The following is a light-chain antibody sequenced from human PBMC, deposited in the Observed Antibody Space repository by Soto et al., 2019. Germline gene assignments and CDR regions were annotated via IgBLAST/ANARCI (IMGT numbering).Light chain of an antibody. V-gene: IGLV2-8*01. CDR1: SRDVGGHDY. Sequence: QSALTQPPSASGSPGQSVTISCTGTSRDVGGHDYVSWYQQHPGKAPKLMIYEVTKRPSGVPDRFSGSKSGNTASLTVSGLQAEDEADYYCSSYVTGNNLMFGGGTKLTVL. CDR2: EVT. CDR3: SSYVTGNNLM. J-gene: IGLJ3*02.